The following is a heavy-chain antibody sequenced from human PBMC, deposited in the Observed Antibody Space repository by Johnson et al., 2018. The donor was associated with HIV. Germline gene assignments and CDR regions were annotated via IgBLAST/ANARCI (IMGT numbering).Heavy chain of an antibody. CDR3: AKDPSYMGATAMTDAFDI. V-gene: IGHV3-30*18. J-gene: IGHJ3*02. D-gene: IGHD5-12*01. Sequence: QVQLVESGGGLIQPGGSLRVSCAASGFTVSSNYMRWVRQAPGKGLDWVAVISYDRGNKDYADSVKGRFTISRDNSKNTLYLQMNSMRAEDTAVYYCAKDPSYMGATAMTDAFDIWGQGTMVTVSS. CDR1: GFTVSSNY. CDR2: ISYDRGNK.